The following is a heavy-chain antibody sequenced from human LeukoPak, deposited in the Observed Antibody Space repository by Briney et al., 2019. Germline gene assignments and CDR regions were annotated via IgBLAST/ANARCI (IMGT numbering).Heavy chain of an antibody. CDR3: AHRPDSGYDLPPEFDY. V-gene: IGHV2-5*02. CDR1: GFSLSTSGVG. J-gene: IGHJ4*02. D-gene: IGHD5-12*01. CDR2: IYWDDDK. Sequence: SGPTLVKPTQTLTLTCTFSGFSLSTSGVGVGWIRQPPGKALEWLALIYWDDDKRYSPSLKSRLTITKDTSKNQVVLTMTNMGPVDTATYYCAHRPDSGYDLPPEFDYWGQGTLVTVSS.